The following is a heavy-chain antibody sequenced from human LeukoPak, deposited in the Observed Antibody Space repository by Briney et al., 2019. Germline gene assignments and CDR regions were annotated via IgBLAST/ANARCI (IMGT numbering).Heavy chain of an antibody. CDR2: ITGSGGST. Sequence: GGSLRLSCAASGFTFSSYWMSWVRQAPGKGLEWVSAITGSGGSTYYADSVKGRFTISRDNSKNTLYLQMNSLRAEDTAVYYCARDSDSSNWYNWFDPWGQGTLVTVSS. J-gene: IGHJ5*02. CDR1: GFTFSSYW. CDR3: ARDSDSSNWYNWFDP. V-gene: IGHV3-23*01. D-gene: IGHD6-13*01.